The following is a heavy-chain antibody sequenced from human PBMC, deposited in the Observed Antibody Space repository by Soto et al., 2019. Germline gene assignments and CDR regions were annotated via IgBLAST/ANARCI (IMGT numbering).Heavy chain of an antibody. V-gene: IGHV3-33*01. Sequence: GGSLRLSCAASGFTFSSYGMHWVRQAPGKGLEWVAVIWYDGSNKYYADSVKGRFTISRDNSKNTLYLQMNSLRAEDTAVYYCARYLLGWYYFDYWGQGTLVTVSS. D-gene: IGHD2-15*01. CDR3: ARYLLGWYYFDY. J-gene: IGHJ4*02. CDR1: GFTFSSYG. CDR2: IWYDGSNK.